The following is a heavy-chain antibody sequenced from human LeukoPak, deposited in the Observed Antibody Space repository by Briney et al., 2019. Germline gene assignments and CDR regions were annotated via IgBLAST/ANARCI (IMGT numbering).Heavy chain of an antibody. CDR2: ISHDGSKK. D-gene: IGHD6-19*01. CDR1: GFTFNSYA. V-gene: IGHV3-30*04. CDR3: AREIEVAGIWYYFDY. J-gene: IGHJ4*02. Sequence: PGRSLRLSCVASGFTFNSYAIHWVRQAPGKGLEWVALISHDGSKKYYAESVKGRFTISRDNSKNTLNVQMNSLRTEDTAVYYCAREIEVAGIWYYFDYWGQGALVTVSS.